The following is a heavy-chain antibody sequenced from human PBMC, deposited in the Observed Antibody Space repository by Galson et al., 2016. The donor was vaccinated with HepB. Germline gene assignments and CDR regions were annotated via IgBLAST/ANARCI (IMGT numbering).Heavy chain of an antibody. V-gene: IGHV4-31*02. Sequence: SWVRQAPGKGMEWIGYIYHSGSTYYNPSLKSRVSLSVDTSKNQFSLRLSCVTAADTAVYYCARDRSSGSGNFGYWGQGTLVTVSS. J-gene: IGHJ4*02. CDR2: IYHSGST. D-gene: IGHD3-10*01. CDR3: ARDRSSGSGNFGY.